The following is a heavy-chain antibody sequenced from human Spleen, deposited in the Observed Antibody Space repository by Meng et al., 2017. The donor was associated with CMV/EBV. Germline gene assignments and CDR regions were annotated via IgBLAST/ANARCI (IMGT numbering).Heavy chain of an antibody. J-gene: IGHJ6*02. D-gene: IGHD6-6*01. CDR1: GYAFSDYY. CDR3: ARSPTIAARPKVYYYAMDV. V-gene: IGHV1-2*02. CDR2: INPNSGDT. Sequence: ASVKVSCKASGYAFSDYYMHWVRQAPGQGLEWMGWINPNSGDTNYAQKFQDRVTMTRDTSISTAHMELSSLRSEDTAVYYCARSPTIAARPKVYYYAMDVWGQGTTVTVSS.